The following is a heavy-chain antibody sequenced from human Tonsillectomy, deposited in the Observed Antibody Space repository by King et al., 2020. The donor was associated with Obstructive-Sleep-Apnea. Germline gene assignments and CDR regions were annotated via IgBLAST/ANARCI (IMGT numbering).Heavy chain of an antibody. V-gene: IGHV4-59*01. CDR2: LYYSGST. J-gene: IGHJ6*02. D-gene: IGHD3-9*01. CDR1: GGSISSYY. CDR3: VRAGNFDWFRAGYYYYGMDV. Sequence: QLQESGPGLVKPSETLSLTCTVSGGSISSYYWSWIRQPPGKGLEWIGYLYYSGSTNYNPSLKSRVTISVDTSKNQFSLKLSSVTAADTAVYYCVRAGNFDWFRAGYYYYGMDVWGQGTTVTVSS.